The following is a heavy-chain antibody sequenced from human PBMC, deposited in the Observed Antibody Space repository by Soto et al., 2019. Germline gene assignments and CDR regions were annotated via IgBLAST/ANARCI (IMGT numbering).Heavy chain of an antibody. D-gene: IGHD1-26*01. J-gene: IGHJ6*02. Sequence: PGGSLRLSCAASGFTVSSNYMGWVRQAPGKGLEWISIIYSAGNTYYADSVKGRFTISRDNSKNTLYLQMNSLGAEDTAVYYCARDSVVGGPTINYYYGMDVWGQGTTVTVSS. CDR3: ARDSVVGGPTINYYYGMDV. CDR2: IYSAGNT. V-gene: IGHV3-66*01. CDR1: GFTVSSNY.